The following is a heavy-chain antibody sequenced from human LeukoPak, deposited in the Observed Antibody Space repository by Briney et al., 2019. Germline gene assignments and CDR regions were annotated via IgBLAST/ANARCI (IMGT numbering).Heavy chain of an antibody. CDR3: AKDLPRRSSYYVFDY. D-gene: IGHD1-26*01. J-gene: IGHJ4*02. V-gene: IGHV3-9*01. Sequence: GRSLRLSCAASGFTFDDYAMHWVRQAPGKGLEWVSGISWNSGSVVYADSVKGRFTISRDNAKNSLYLQMNSLRAEDTALYYCAKDLPRRSSYYVFDYWGQGTLVTVSS. CDR2: ISWNSGSV. CDR1: GFTFDDYA.